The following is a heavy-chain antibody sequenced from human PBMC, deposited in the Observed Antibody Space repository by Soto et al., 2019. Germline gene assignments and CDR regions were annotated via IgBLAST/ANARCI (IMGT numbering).Heavy chain of an antibody. Sequence: AGGSLRLSCAASEFTFSSYAMSWVRQAPGKGLEWVSAISGSGGSTYYADSVKGRFTISRDNSKNTLYLQMNSLRAEDTAVYYCAKVLEHSSSWYVGLAIAVAEAFDYWGQGTLVTVSS. CDR3: AKVLEHSSSWYVGLAIAVAEAFDY. CDR2: ISGSGGST. J-gene: IGHJ4*02. CDR1: EFTFSSYA. D-gene: IGHD6-13*01. V-gene: IGHV3-23*01.